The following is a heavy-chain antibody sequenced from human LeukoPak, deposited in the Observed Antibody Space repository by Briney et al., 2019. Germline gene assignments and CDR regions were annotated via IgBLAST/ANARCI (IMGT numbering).Heavy chain of an antibody. V-gene: IGHV3-30*01. CDR2: ILYDGSNK. J-gene: IGHJ6*02. CDR3: ARVVAGSVYNCGMDV. Sequence: GGSLRLSRAASGFTFSTYVMHWVRQAPGKGLQWVAVILYDGSNKYYADSVKGRFIISRDNSKNTLYLQMNSLTAEDTAVYYCARVVAGSVYNCGMDVWGQGTTVTVSS. CDR1: GFTFSTYV. D-gene: IGHD6-19*01.